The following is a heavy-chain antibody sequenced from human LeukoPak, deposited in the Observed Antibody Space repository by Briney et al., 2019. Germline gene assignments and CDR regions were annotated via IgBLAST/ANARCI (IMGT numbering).Heavy chain of an antibody. CDR3: ARDRVAGWLDP. V-gene: IGHV4-31*03. Sequence: NSSQTLSLTCTVSGGSISSGAYYWSWIRQHPGKGLEWIGYIYDSGSTYYNPSLKSRVTISVDTSKNLFSLRLNSVTAADTAVYYCARDRVAGWLDPWGQGTLVTVSS. CDR1: GGSISSGAYY. D-gene: IGHD3-10*01. J-gene: IGHJ5*02. CDR2: IYDSGST.